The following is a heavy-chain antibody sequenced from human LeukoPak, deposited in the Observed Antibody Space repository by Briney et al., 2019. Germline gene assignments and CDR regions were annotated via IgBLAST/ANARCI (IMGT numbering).Heavy chain of an antibody. CDR1: GFTFSSYS. Sequence: GGSLRLSCAASGFTFSSYSMNWVRQAPGKGLEWVSYIGSSSSTIYYADSVKGRFTISRDNAKNSLYLQMNSLRDEDTAVYYCARADDIVVVPSANVVYGSGSSIYWGQGTLVTVSP. D-gene: IGHD2-2*01. CDR2: IGSSSSTI. V-gene: IGHV3-48*02. J-gene: IGHJ4*02. CDR3: ARADDIVVVPSANVVYGSGSSIY.